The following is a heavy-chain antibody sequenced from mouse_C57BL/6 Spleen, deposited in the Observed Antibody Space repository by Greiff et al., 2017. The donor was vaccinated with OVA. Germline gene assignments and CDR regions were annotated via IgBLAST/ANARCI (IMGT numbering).Heavy chain of an antibody. V-gene: IGHV1-36*01. CDR3: AGGNYEGWFAY. J-gene: IGHJ3*01. D-gene: IGHD2-1*01. Sequence: VQLKESGPVLVKPGPSVKISCKASGFTFTDYYMHWVKQSHGKSLAWIGLVYPYNGGTSYNQKFKGKATLTVDTSSSTAYMELNSLTSEDAAVYYCAGGNYEGWFAYWGQGTLVTVSA. CDR1: GFTFTDYY. CDR2: VYPYNGGT.